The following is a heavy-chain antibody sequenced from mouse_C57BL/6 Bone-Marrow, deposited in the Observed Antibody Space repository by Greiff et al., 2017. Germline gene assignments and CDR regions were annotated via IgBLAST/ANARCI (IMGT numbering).Heavy chain of an antibody. D-gene: IGHD1-1*01. J-gene: IGHJ3*01. V-gene: IGHV1-76*01. Sequence: VQLQQSGAELVRPGASVKLSCKASGYTFTDYYINWVKQRPGQGLEWIARIYPGSGNTYYNEKFKGKATLTAEKSSSTAYMQLSSLTSEDSAVYFCARWGTLTTVVATDYWGQGTLVTVSA. CDR3: ARWGTLTTVVATDY. CDR1: GYTFTDYY. CDR2: IYPGSGNT.